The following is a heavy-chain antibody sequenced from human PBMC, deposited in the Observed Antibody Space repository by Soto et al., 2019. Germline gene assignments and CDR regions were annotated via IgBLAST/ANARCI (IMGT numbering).Heavy chain of an antibody. CDR1: GGSITSYF. Sequence: NPSETLSLTCTVSGGSITSYFWSWIRQPPGKGLEWIGYIYHSGSTNYNPSLKGRVTILVDTSNKQFSLRLSSVTAADTAMYYCARLNYYDSTGSIDYWGQGTLVTVSS. D-gene: IGHD3-22*01. V-gene: IGHV4-59*01. CDR2: IYHSGST. J-gene: IGHJ4*02. CDR3: ARLNYYDSTGSIDY.